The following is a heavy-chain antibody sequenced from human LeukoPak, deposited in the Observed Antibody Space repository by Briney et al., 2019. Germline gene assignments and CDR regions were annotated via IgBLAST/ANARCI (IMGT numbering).Heavy chain of an antibody. D-gene: IGHD3-22*01. CDR2: INPNSGGT. CDR1: GYTFTGYY. CDR3: ARDRSPSRYDSSGLDY. J-gene: IGHJ4*02. V-gene: IGHV1-2*02. Sequence: ASVKVSCKASGYTFTGYYMHWVRQAPGQGLEWVGWINPNSGGTNYAQKFQGRVTMTRDTSISTAYMELSRLRSDDTAVYYCARDRSPSRYDSSGLDYWGQGTLVTVSS.